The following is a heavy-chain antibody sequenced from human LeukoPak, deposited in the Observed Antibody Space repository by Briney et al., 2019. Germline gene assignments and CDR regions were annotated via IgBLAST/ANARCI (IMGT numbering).Heavy chain of an antibody. CDR2: FDPEDGET. Sequence: ASVKVSCKVSGYTLTELSMHWVRQAPGKGLEWMGGFDPEDGETIYAQKFQGRVTMTEDTSTDTAYMELSSLRSEDTAVYYCARGGGSWHNDAFDIWGQGTMVTVSS. J-gene: IGHJ3*02. CDR3: ARGGGSWHNDAFDI. V-gene: IGHV1-24*01. D-gene: IGHD2-15*01. CDR1: GYTLTELS.